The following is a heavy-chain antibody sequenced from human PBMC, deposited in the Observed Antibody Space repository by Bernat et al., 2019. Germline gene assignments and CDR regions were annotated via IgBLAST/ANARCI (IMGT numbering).Heavy chain of an antibody. J-gene: IGHJ4*02. CDR2: IWYDGSNK. Sequence: QVQLVGSGGGVVQPGRSLRLSCAASGFTFSSYGMHWVRQAPGKGLEWVAVIWYDGSNKYYADSVKGRFTISRDNSKNTLYLQMNSLRAEDTAVYYCARGGGSGRHRVGYFDYWGQGTLVTVSS. D-gene: IGHD3-16*01. V-gene: IGHV3-33*01. CDR3: ARGGGSGRHRVGYFDY. CDR1: GFTFSSYG.